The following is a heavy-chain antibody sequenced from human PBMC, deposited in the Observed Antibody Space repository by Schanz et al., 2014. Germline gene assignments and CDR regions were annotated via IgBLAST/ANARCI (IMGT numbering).Heavy chain of an antibody. CDR3: ATWSGTRLFHN. D-gene: IGHD1-7*01. V-gene: IGHV4-31*03. CDR2: IYYTGST. CDR1: GGSINSGGYF. Sequence: QVQLQESGPGLVKPSQTLSLTCSVSGGSINSGGYFWSWIRQHPGKGLEWIAYIYYTGSTYYNPSLKSRVTISLDTSKNQFSLKLSSVTAADTAVYYCATWSGTRLFHNWGQGTLVTVSS. J-gene: IGHJ4*02.